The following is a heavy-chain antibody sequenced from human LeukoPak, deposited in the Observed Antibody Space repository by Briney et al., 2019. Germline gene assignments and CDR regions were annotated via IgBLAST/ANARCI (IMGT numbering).Heavy chain of an antibody. Sequence: SETLSLTCTVSGGSISSYYWSWIRQPPGKGLEWSGYIYYSGSTNYNPSLKSRVTISVDTSKSQFSLKLSSVTAADTAVYYCAAHILTGYYVANWFDPWGQGTPVTVSS. V-gene: IGHV4-59*08. CDR2: IYYSGST. CDR3: AAHILTGYYVANWFDP. J-gene: IGHJ5*02. D-gene: IGHD3-9*01. CDR1: GGSISSYY.